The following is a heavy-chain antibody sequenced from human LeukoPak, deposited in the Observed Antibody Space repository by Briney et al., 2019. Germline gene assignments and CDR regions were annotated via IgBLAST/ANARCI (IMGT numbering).Heavy chain of an antibody. Sequence: SETLSLTCAVSGYSISSGYYWGWIRQPPGKGLEWIGSVYHSGSTYYNPSLKSRVTISVDTSKTQFSRKLSSVTAADTAVYYCARHGNYYDTSQSDPWGQGTLVTVSS. CDR3: ARHGNYYDTSQSDP. V-gene: IGHV4-38-2*01. D-gene: IGHD3-22*01. J-gene: IGHJ5*02. CDR1: GYSISSGYY. CDR2: VYHSGST.